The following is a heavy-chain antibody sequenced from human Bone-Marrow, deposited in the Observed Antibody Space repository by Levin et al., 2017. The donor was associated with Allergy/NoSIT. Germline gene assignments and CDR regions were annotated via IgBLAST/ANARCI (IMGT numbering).Heavy chain of an antibody. J-gene: IGHJ3*02. V-gene: IGHV3-30-3*01. CDR1: GFTFSSYA. Sequence: GESLKISCAASGFTFSSYAMHWVRQAPGKGLEWVAVISYDGSNKYYADSVKGRFTISRDNSKNTLYLQMNSLRAEDTAVYYCARDWWQDLSRAFDIWGQGTMVTVSS. CDR3: ARDWWQDLSRAFDI. CDR2: ISYDGSNK. D-gene: IGHD2-15*01.